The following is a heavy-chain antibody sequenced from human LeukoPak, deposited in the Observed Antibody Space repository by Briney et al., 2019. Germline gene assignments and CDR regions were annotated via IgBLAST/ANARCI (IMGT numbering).Heavy chain of an antibody. Sequence: ASVKVSCKASGFTFTNYNMHWVRQAPGQGLEWMGWINPNSGGTNYAQKFQGRVTMTRDTSISTAYMELSRLRSDDTAVYYCARANWFDPWGQGTLVTVSS. CDR3: ARANWFDP. CDR1: GFTFTNYN. V-gene: IGHV1-2*02. CDR2: INPNSGGT. J-gene: IGHJ5*02.